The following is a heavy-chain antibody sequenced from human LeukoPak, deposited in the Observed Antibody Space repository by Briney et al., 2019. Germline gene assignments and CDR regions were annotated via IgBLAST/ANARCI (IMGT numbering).Heavy chain of an antibody. D-gene: IGHD3-3*01. CDR2: IIPIFGTA. J-gene: IGHJ4*02. CDR1: GGTFSSYA. Sequence: SVKVSCKASGGTFSSYAISWVRQAPGQGLERMGRIIPIFGTANYAQKFQGRVTITTDESTSTAYMELSSLRSEDTAVYYCAGDDFWSDYGYYFDYWGQGTLVTVSS. V-gene: IGHV1-69*05. CDR3: AGDDFWSDYGYYFDY.